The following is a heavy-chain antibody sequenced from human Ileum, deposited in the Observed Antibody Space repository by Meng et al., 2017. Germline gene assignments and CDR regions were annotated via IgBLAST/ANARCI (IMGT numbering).Heavy chain of an antibody. D-gene: IGHD6-19*01. CDR2: LWADESNQ. Sequence: QVQLVESGGGVALPGRSLRLSCAASGFTLRNYGMHWVRQAPGKGLELVALLWADESNQNYADSVKGRFTISKDKSKNTLYLQMNSLRAEDTAVYYCARDSDTSGRHWYFDLWGRGTLVTSPQ. CDR1: GFTLRNYG. CDR3: ARDSDTSGRHWYFDL. V-gene: IGHV3-33*01. J-gene: IGHJ2*01.